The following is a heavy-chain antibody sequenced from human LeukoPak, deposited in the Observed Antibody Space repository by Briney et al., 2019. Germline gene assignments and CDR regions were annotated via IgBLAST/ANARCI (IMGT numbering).Heavy chain of an antibody. CDR3: ARDSHWILFDD. CDR2: ISPSGSIS. D-gene: IGHD2-2*03. J-gene: IGHJ4*02. Sequence: GGSLRLSCAASGFTFSRHGINWVRQAPGKGLEWVSGISPSGSISYYADSVKGRFTISRDNSKNTVSLHMNSLRAEDTALYYCARDSHWILFDDWGQGTLVTVSS. CDR1: GFTFSRHG. V-gene: IGHV3-23*01.